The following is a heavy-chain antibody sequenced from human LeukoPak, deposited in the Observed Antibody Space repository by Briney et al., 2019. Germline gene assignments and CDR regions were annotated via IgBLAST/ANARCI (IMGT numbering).Heavy chain of an antibody. CDR3: ARVRSITIFGVVTWFDP. CDR1: GGSISSYY. V-gene: IGHV4-59*01. D-gene: IGHD3-3*01. Sequence: SETLSLTCIVSGGSISSYYWSWVRQPPGKGLEWIGCFYNSGNTNYNPSLKSRVTMSVDTSKNQFSLNLRSVTAADTAVYYCARVRSITIFGVVTWFDPWGQGTLVTVSS. J-gene: IGHJ5*02. CDR2: FYNSGNT.